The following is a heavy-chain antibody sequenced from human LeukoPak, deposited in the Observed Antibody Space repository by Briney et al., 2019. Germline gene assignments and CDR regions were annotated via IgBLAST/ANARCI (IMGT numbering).Heavy chain of an antibody. D-gene: IGHD1-26*01. CDR3: ARSSEGY. Sequence: PGGSLRLSCAASGFTFNYYWLTWVRQAPGKGLEWVSSISSSSSYIYYADSVKGRFTISRDNAKNSLYLQMNSLRAEDTAVYYCARSSEGYWGQGTLVTVSS. J-gene: IGHJ4*02. CDR1: GFTFNYYW. V-gene: IGHV3-21*01. CDR2: ISSSSSYI.